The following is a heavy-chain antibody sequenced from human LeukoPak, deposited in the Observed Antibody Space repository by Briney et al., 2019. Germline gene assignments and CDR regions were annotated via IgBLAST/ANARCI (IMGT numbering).Heavy chain of an antibody. J-gene: IGHJ4*02. CDR2: INPNSGGT. CDR3: ARVEFDYDSSGYYDY. Sequence: ASVKVSCKASGYTLTGYYMHWVRQAPGQGLEWMGWINPNSGGTNYAQKFQGRVTMTRDTSISTAYMELSRLRSDDTAVYYCARVEFDYDSSGYYDYWGQGTLVTVSS. D-gene: IGHD3-22*01. CDR1: GYTLTGYY. V-gene: IGHV1-2*02.